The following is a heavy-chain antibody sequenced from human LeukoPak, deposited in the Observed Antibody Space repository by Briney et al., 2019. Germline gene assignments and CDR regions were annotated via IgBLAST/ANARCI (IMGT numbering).Heavy chain of an antibody. CDR1: GFTFDDYG. J-gene: IGHJ6*03. V-gene: IGHV3-20*01. Sequence: PGGSLRLSCAASGFTFDDYGMSWVRQAPGKGLEWVSGINWNGGSTGYADSVKGRFTISRDNAKNSLYLQMNSLRAEDTALYHCARAWSGGGYYYHYMDVWGKGTTVTISS. D-gene: IGHD2-15*01. CDR2: INWNGGST. CDR3: ARAWSGGGYYYHYMDV.